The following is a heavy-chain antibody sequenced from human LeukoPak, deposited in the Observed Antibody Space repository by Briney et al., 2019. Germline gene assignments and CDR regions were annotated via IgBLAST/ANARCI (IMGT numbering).Heavy chain of an antibody. CDR3: ARGNHDADRSGYISVGSHGMDV. J-gene: IGHJ6*02. CDR2: IWYDGSNK. D-gene: IGHD3-22*01. Sequence: GGSLRLSCAASEFTFNTYGMHWVRQAPGKGLEWVAVIWYDGSNKYYADSVKGRFTISRDNSNNTLYPQMNSLRAEDTAVYHCARGNHDADRSGYISVGSHGMDVWGQGTTVTVSS. CDR1: EFTFNTYG. V-gene: IGHV3-33*01.